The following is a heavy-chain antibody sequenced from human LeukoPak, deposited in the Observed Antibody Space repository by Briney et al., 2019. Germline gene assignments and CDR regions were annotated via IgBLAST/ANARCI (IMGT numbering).Heavy chain of an antibody. CDR2: ISGSGGST. J-gene: IGHJ6*02. V-gene: IGHV3-23*01. D-gene: IGHD6-19*01. CDR3: AIDHSSGWYGGYYGMDV. CDR1: GFTFSSYA. Sequence: PGGSLRLSCAASGFTFSSYAMSCVRQAPGEGLEWVSAISGSGGSTYYADSVKGIFTISRDNSKNTLYIQMNSLRAEDTAVYYCAIDHSSGWYGGYYGMDVWGQGTTVTVSS.